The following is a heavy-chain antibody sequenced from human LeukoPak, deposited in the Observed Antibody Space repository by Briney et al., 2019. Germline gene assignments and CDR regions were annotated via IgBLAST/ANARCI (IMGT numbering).Heavy chain of an antibody. CDR2: ISGSGGST. Sequence: GGSLRLSCAASGFTFSSYAMNWVRQAPGKGLEWVSGISGSGGSTYYADFVEGRCTISRDNSKNTLYLQINSLRVEDTAVYYCAKGQGDCSGTSCREWGQGTLVTVSS. V-gene: IGHV3-23*01. CDR1: GFTFSSYA. D-gene: IGHD2-2*01. J-gene: IGHJ4*02. CDR3: AKGQGDCSGTSCRE.